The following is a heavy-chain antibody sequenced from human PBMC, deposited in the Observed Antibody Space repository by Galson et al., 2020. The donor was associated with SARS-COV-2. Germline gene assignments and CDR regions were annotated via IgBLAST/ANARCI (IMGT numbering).Heavy chain of an antibody. V-gene: IGHV5-51*01. J-gene: IGHJ6*02. CDR1: GNSFTSYW. CDR3: ARRELWSSDYYYCYGMDV. Sequence: GESLKISCKGSGNSFTSYWIGWVRQMPGKGLEWMGIIYPGDSDTRYSPSFQGQGNISADKAISTAYLQWRSLKASDTAMYYCARRELWSSDYYYCYGMDVWGQGATVTVSS. D-gene: IGHD2-21*01. CDR2: IYPGDSDT.